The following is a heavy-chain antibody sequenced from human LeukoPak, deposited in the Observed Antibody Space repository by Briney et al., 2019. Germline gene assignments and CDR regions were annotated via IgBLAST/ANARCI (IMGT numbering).Heavy chain of an antibody. CDR3: ASGEFRHGLQVDY. V-gene: IGHV4-39*07. CDR2: VNLQGST. J-gene: IGHJ4*02. Sequence: KPSETLSLTCAVSGGSISSSSYYWGWIRQPPGKGLEWIGEVNLQGSTNYNPSLMGRVAIAVDTSENHISLQLTSVTAADTAVYYCASGEFRHGLQVDYWGQGTLVAVSS. CDR1: GGSISSSSYY. D-gene: IGHD3/OR15-3a*01.